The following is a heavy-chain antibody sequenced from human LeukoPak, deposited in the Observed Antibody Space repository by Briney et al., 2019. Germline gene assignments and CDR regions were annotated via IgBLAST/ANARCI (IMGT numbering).Heavy chain of an antibody. J-gene: IGHJ3*02. Sequence: ASVKVSCKASGGTFSSYAISWVRQAPGQGLEWMGRIIPILGIANYAQKFQGRVTITADKSTSTAYMELSSLRSEDTAVYYCATSYDFWSGLDAFDIWGQGTMVTVSS. CDR1: GGTFSSYA. CDR2: IIPILGIA. D-gene: IGHD3-3*01. CDR3: ATSYDFWSGLDAFDI. V-gene: IGHV1-69*04.